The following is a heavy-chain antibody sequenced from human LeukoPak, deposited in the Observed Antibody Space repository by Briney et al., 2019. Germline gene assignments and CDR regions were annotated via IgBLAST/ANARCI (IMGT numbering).Heavy chain of an antibody. D-gene: IGHD2-2*01. V-gene: IGHV4-31*03. CDR3: ARRTLVVVPTGQTWYFDY. CDR1: GGSLSSGGYY. J-gene: IGHJ4*02. CDR2: IYYSGST. Sequence: SQTLSLTCTVSGGSLSSGGYYWSWIRQHPGKGLEWIGYIYYSGSTYYNPSLKSRVTISVDTSKNQFSLKLSSVTAADTAVYYCARRTLVVVPTGQTWYFDYWGQGTLVTVSS.